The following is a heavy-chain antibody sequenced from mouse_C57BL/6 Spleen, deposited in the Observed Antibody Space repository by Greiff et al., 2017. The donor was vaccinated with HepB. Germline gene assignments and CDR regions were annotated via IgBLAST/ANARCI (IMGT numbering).Heavy chain of an antibody. CDR2: IDPEDGET. V-gene: IGHV14-2*01. CDR1: GFNIKDYY. D-gene: IGHD3-1*01. Sequence: VQLKESGAELVKPGASVKLSCTASGFNIKDYYMPWVKQRTEQGLEWIGRIDPEDGETKYAPKFQGKATITADTSSNTAYLQLSSLTSEDTAVYYCARSGWDAYWGQGTLVTVAA. J-gene: IGHJ3*01. CDR3: ARSGWDAY.